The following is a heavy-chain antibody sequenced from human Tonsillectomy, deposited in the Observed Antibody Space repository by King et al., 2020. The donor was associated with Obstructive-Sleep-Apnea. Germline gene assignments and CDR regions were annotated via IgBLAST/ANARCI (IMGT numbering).Heavy chain of an antibody. CDR3: AREEEWLVPTRLDY. J-gene: IGHJ4*02. CDR2: IKQDGSEK. V-gene: IGHV3-7*03. Sequence: VQLVESGGGLVQPGGSLRLSCAASGFTFSTYWMSWVRQAPGKGLEWVANIKQDGSEKYYVDSLKGRFTISRDNAKNSLYLQMNSLRAEDTAVYYFAREEEWLVPTRLDYWGQGTLVTVSS. D-gene: IGHD6-19*01. CDR1: GFTFSTYW.